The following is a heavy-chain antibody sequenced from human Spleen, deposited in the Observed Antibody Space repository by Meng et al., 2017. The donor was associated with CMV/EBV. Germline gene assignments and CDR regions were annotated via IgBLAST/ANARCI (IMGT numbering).Heavy chain of an antibody. V-gene: IGHV4-34*01. J-gene: IGHJ4*02. CDR2: INHSGST. D-gene: IGHD2-2*02. Sequence: QVPLQQWGAGLWKPSETLSLTCAVYGGSFSGYYWSWIRQPPGKGLEWIGEINHSGSTNYNPSLKSRVTISVDTSKNQFSLKLSSVTAADTAVYYCARDTHSWGQGTLVTVSS. CDR3: ARDTHS. CDR1: GGSFSGYY.